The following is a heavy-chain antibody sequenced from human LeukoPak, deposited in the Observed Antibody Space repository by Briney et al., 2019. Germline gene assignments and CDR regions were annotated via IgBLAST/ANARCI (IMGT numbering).Heavy chain of an antibody. CDR1: GYTFTGYY. CDR2: ISAYNGNT. D-gene: IGHD3-10*01. V-gene: IGHV1-18*04. J-gene: IGHJ4*02. Sequence: ASVKVSCKASGYTFTGYYIHWVRQAPGQGLEWMGWISAYNGNTNYAQKLQGRVTMTTDTSTSTAYMELRSLRSDDTAVYYCARELLWFGESWVFDYWGQGTLVTVSS. CDR3: ARELLWFGESWVFDY.